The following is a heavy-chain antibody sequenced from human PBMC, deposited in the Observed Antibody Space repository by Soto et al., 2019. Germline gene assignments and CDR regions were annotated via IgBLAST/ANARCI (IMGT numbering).Heavy chain of an antibody. Sequence: GGGLRISCAASGFTLISYLMRWVRPAPGKGVEWVANIQQDGSEKWYVDSVKGRFTISRDNAKNSLYLQMNSLRGEDTAVYYCARGDYYDSSGPFSDAFDIWGQGTMVTVSS. CDR1: GFTLISYL. J-gene: IGHJ3*02. CDR3: ARGDYYDSSGPFSDAFDI. D-gene: IGHD3-22*01. CDR2: IQQDGSEK. V-gene: IGHV3-7*04.